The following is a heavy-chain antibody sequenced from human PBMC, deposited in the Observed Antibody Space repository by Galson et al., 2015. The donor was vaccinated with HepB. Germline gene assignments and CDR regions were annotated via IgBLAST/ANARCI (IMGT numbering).Heavy chain of an antibody. CDR2: ISYDGSNK. Sequence: SLRLSCAASGFTFSSYGMHWVRQAPGKGLEWVAVISYDGSNKYYADSVKGRFTISRDNSKNTLYLQMNSLRAEDTAVYYCAKDEGGPQGWFDPWGQGTLVAVSS. CDR1: GFTFSSYG. CDR3: AKDEGGPQGWFDP. J-gene: IGHJ5*02. D-gene: IGHD1-26*01. V-gene: IGHV3-30*18.